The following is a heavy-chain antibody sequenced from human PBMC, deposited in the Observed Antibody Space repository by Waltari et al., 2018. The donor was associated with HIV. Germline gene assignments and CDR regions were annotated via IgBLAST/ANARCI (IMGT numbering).Heavy chain of an antibody. CDR3: ARMELRLYSSAPEGAVDI. Sequence: QVTLRESGPALVKPTQTLTLTCTFSGFSLSTSGMCVSWIRQPPGKALEWLALIDWDDDKYYSTSLKTRLTISKDTSKNQVVLTRTNMDPVDTATYYCARMELRLYSSAPEGAVDIWGQGTMVTVSS. D-gene: IGHD6-19*01. V-gene: IGHV2-70*01. J-gene: IGHJ3*02. CDR1: GFSLSTSGMC. CDR2: IDWDDDK.